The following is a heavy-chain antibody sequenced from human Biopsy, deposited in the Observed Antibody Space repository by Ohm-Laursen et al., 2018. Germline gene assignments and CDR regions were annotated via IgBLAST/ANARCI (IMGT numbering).Heavy chain of an antibody. V-gene: IGHV4-59*08. CDR3: ARRTLFTHYFDF. CDR1: RDSISNYY. CDR2: IYYTGST. J-gene: IGHJ4*02. D-gene: IGHD3-3*01. Sequence: SQTLSLTCTVSRDSISNYYWTWIRQSPGKGLEWIGYIYYTGSTNYNPSVKSRVTLSVDTSKNQLSLSLSSVTAADTAVYYCARRTLFTHYFDFWGPGTLVTVSS.